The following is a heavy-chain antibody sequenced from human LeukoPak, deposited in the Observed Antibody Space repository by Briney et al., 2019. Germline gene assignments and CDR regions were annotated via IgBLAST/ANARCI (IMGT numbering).Heavy chain of an antibody. V-gene: IGHV4-34*01. J-gene: IGHJ6*03. D-gene: IGHD7-27*01. CDR3: ARGLTGVFYYYYMDV. CDR1: GGSFSGYY. Sequence: PSETLSLTCAVYGGSFSGYYWSWIRQPPGKGLEWIGEINHSGSTYYNPSLKSRVTISVDTSKNQFSLKLSSVTAADTAVYYCARGLTGVFYYYYMDVWGKGTTVTVSS. CDR2: INHSGST.